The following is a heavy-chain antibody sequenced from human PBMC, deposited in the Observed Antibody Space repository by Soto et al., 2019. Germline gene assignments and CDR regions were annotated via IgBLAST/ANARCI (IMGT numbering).Heavy chain of an antibody. CDR2: ISSSGTSA. CDR3: ARDRGAVTGQYFDY. D-gene: IGHD6-19*01. CDR1: GFTFSAVY. V-gene: IGHV3-11*05. J-gene: IGHJ4*02. Sequence: QVQLEESGGGLVKPGGSLRLSCAASGFTFSAVYMSWIRQAPNKGLEYISYISSSGTSANYADSVKGLFTISRDNAKNSLYLQMNSLRAEDTAVYYCARDRGAVTGQYFDYWGQGALVTVSS.